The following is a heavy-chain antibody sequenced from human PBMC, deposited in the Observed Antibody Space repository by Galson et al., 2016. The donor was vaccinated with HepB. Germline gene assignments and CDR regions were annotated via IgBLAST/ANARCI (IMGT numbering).Heavy chain of an antibody. CDR1: GFTFNDYA. Sequence: SLRLSCAASGFTFNDYAMHWVRQAPGKGLEWVSGIGWNSGSIGYADSVKGRFTISRDNAKNSLYLQMNSLRAEDTAFYYCAKSYYDYVWGSYRYTSIDYWGQGTLVTVSS. CDR2: IGWNSGSI. D-gene: IGHD3-16*02. CDR3: AKSYYDYVWGSYRYTSIDY. J-gene: IGHJ4*02. V-gene: IGHV3-9*01.